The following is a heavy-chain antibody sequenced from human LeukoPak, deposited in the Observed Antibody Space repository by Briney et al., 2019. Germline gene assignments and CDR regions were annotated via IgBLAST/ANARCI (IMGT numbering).Heavy chain of an antibody. Sequence: RASVKVSCKASGYTFTSYDINWVRQATGQGLEWMGWMNPNSGDRGYAQKFQGRATITRNTSISTAYMELSSLRSDDTAVYYCAREYYSSGYNWFDPWGQGTLVTVSS. CDR2: MNPNSGDR. J-gene: IGHJ5*02. V-gene: IGHV1-8*01. CDR1: GYTFTSYD. D-gene: IGHD6-19*01. CDR3: AREYYSSGYNWFDP.